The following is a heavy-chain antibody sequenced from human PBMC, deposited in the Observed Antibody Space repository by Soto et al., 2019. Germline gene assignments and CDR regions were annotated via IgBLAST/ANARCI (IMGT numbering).Heavy chain of an antibody. CDR3: AGSLIVVVPAAFMTGYFQH. D-gene: IGHD2-2*01. J-gene: IGHJ1*01. CDR2: IYHSGST. V-gene: IGHV4-30-2*02. CDR1: GGSISSGGYS. Sequence: SETLSLTCAVSGGSISSGGYSWSWIRQPPGKGLEWIGYIYHSGSTNYNPSLKSRVTISVDTSKNQFSLKLSSVTAADTAVYYCAGSLIVVVPAAFMTGYFQHWGQGTLVTVSS.